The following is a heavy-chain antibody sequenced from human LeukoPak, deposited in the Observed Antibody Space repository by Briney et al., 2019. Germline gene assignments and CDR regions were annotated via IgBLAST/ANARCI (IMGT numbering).Heavy chain of an antibody. Sequence: PSGTLSLTCAVSGGSISSSNWWSWVRQPPGKGLEWIGEIYHSGSTNYNPSLKSRVTISVDKSKNQFSLKLSSVTAADTAVYYCARALGGSTYYDFWSGYYGVNWFDPWGQGTLVTVSS. D-gene: IGHD3-3*01. CDR2: IYHSGST. J-gene: IGHJ5*02. V-gene: IGHV4-4*02. CDR1: GGSISSSNW. CDR3: ARALGGSTYYDFWSGYYGVNWFDP.